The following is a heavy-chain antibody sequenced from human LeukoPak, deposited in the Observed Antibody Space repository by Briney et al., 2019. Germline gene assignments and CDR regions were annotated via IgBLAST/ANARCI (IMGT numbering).Heavy chain of an antibody. V-gene: IGHV4-59*01. D-gene: IGHD3-10*02. Sequence: GSLRLSCAASGFTFDDYAMHWVRQAPGKGLEWIGYIYYSGSTNYNPSLKSRVTISVDTSKNQFSLKLSSVTAADTAVYYCARTLGSGMGLGFDPWGQGTLVTVSS. CDR1: GFTFDDYA. CDR2: IYYSGST. CDR3: ARTLGSGMGLGFDP. J-gene: IGHJ5*02.